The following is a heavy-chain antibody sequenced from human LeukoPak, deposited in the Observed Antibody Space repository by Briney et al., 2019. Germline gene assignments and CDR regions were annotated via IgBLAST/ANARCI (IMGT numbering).Heavy chain of an antibody. V-gene: IGHV5-51*01. D-gene: IGHD6-13*01. Sequence: GDSLKISFKGSGYTFTNYWSGWGRQMPGKGLEWMEIIYPDDSETAFSPSFQGQVTISADKSINTAFLQWSSLKASDTAMYYCARSQDSSPDAFDVWGQGTMVTVSS. J-gene: IGHJ3*01. CDR3: ARSQDSSPDAFDV. CDR1: GYTFTNYW. CDR2: IYPDDSET.